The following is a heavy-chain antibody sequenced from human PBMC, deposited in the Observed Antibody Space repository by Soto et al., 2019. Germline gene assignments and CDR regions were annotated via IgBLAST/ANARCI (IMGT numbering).Heavy chain of an antibody. J-gene: IGHJ4*02. CDR1: GGSFSGYY. Sequence: SETLSLTCAVYGGSFSGYYWSWIRQPPGKGLEWIGEINHSGSTNYNPSLKSRVTISVDTSKNQFSLKLSSVTAADTAVYYCARFAAAGHLDYWGQGTLVTVSS. D-gene: IGHD6-13*01. CDR3: ARFAAAGHLDY. V-gene: IGHV4-34*01. CDR2: INHSGST.